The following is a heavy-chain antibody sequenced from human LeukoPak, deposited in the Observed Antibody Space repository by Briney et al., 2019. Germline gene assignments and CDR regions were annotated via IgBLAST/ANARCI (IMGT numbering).Heavy chain of an antibody. CDR1: GGSTSSSSHY. CDR3: ARDAGSSFRYFDY. CDR2: IYYGGST. Sequence: PSETLSLTCTVSGGSTSSSSHYWGWIRQPPGKGLEWIGSIYYGGSTYYNPSLKSRVTISVDTSKNQFSLKLSSVTAADTAVYYCARDAGSSFRYFDYWGQGTLVTVSS. J-gene: IGHJ4*02. V-gene: IGHV4-39*07. D-gene: IGHD2-2*01.